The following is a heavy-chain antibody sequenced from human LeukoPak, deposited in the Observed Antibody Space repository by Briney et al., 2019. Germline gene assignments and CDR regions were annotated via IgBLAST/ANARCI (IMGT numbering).Heavy chain of an antibody. D-gene: IGHD2-8*02. J-gene: IGHJ4*02. CDR3: ARGYWFYFDY. CDR2: VYYSGST. CDR1: GGSISSYY. V-gene: IGHV4-59*01. Sequence: SETLSLTCTVSGGSISSYYGNWIRQPPGKGLEWIGYVYYSGSTNYNPSLKSRVTISVDTSNNQFSLKLSSVTAADTAVYYCARGYWFYFDYWGQGTLVTVSS.